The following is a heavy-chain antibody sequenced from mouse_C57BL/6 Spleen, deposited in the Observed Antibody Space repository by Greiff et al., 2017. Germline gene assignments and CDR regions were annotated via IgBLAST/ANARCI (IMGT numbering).Heavy chain of an antibody. J-gene: IGHJ4*01. CDR3: ARRDSSGYVSAMDY. CDR2: IWTGGGT. Sequence: VKLMESGPGLVAPSQSLSITCTVSGFSLTSYAISWVRQPPGKGLEWLGVIWTGGGTNYNSALKSRLSISKDNSKSQVFLKMNSLQTDDTARYYCARRDSSGYVSAMDYWGQGTSVTVSS. CDR1: GFSLTSYA. V-gene: IGHV2-9-1*01. D-gene: IGHD3-2*02.